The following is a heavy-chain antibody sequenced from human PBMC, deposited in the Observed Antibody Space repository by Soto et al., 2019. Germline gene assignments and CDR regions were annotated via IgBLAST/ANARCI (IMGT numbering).Heavy chain of an antibody. V-gene: IGHV4-4*07. CDR3: AREGSVTSLFDT. CDR1: GGSISSYS. Sequence: QVQLQESGPGLVKPSETLSLACTVSGGSISSYSWAWIRQPAGKGLEWIGRIYTSGSSNYNPSLKSRVITSVDASKNQFSLKLSSVTAADTALYYCAREGSVTSLFDTWGQGTLVTVSS. CDR2: IYTSGSS. D-gene: IGHD4-4*01. J-gene: IGHJ5*02.